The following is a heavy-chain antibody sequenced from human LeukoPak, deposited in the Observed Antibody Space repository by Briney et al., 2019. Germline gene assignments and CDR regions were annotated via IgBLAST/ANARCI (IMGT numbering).Heavy chain of an antibody. D-gene: IGHD3-10*01. CDR1: GGSISSSSYY. CDR3: ANHGYYYGSGSYYIPKDYYYMDV. CDR2: IYYSGST. Sequence: PSETLSLTCTVSGGSISSSSYYWGWIRQPPGKGLEWIGSIYYSGSTYYNPSLKSRVTISVDTSKNQFSLKLSSVTAADTAVYYCANHGYYYGSGSYYIPKDYYYMDVWGKGTTVTISS. V-gene: IGHV4-39*07. J-gene: IGHJ6*03.